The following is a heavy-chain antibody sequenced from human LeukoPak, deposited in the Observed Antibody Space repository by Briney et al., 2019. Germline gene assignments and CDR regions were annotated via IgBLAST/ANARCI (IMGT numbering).Heavy chain of an antibody. Sequence: APVKVSCKASGYTFTSYDINWVRQATGQGLEWMGWMNPNSGNTGYAQKFQGRVTMTRNTSISTAYMELSSLRSEDTAVYYCARERRPHDMGFDWLLSHYYYYGMDVWGQGTTVTVSS. CDR2: MNPNSGNT. J-gene: IGHJ6*02. D-gene: IGHD3-9*01. CDR1: GYTFTSYD. V-gene: IGHV1-8*01. CDR3: ARERRPHDMGFDWLLSHYYYYGMDV.